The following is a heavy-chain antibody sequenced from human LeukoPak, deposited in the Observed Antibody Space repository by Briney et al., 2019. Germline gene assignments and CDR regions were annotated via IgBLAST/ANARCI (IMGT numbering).Heavy chain of an antibody. CDR3: ASLHSFFDCDY. V-gene: IGHV3-21*01. Sequence: GWALPLSCAACGLTFRRYSLNWLRQAPGRGGAGVSSISSSSSYIYYPDSVKGRFTISRDNAKNSLYLQMNSLRAEDTAVYYCASLHSFFDCDYWGQGTLVTVSS. CDR2: ISSSSSYI. CDR1: GLTFRRYS. D-gene: IGHD2-15*01. J-gene: IGHJ4*02.